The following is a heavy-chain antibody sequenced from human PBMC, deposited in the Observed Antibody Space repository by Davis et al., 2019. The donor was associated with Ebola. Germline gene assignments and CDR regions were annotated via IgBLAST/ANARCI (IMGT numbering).Heavy chain of an antibody. V-gene: IGHV3-21*04. J-gene: IGHJ6*02. Sequence: GESLKISCTASGFTFSGYTMNWVRQAPGKGLEWVSYIGTSTTYIYYADSVRGRFTISRDNAKNSLYLQMNSLRAEDTAVYYCAKDLFWWSAADVWGQGTTVIVSS. CDR2: IGTSTTYI. D-gene: IGHD2-8*02. CDR3: AKDLFWWSAADV. CDR1: GFTFSGYT.